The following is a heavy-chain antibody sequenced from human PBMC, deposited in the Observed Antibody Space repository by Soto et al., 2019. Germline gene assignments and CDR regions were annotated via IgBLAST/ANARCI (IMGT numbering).Heavy chain of an antibody. CDR3: ARDGGGLWFGELFRFPLDY. V-gene: IGHV3-21*01. CDR2: ISSSSSYI. Sequence: GGSLRLSCAASGFTFSSYSMNWVRQAPGKGLEWISSISSSSSYIYYADSVKGRFTISRDNAKNSLYLQMNSLRAEDTAVYYCARDGGGLWFGELFRFPLDYWGQGTLVTVSS. D-gene: IGHD3-10*01. CDR1: GFTFSSYS. J-gene: IGHJ4*02.